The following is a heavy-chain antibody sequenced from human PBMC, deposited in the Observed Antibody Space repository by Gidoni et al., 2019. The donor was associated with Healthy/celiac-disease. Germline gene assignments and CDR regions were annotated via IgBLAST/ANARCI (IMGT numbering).Heavy chain of an antibody. CDR2: ISSSSSYI. D-gene: IGHD6-19*01. J-gene: IGHJ5*02. CDR3: ARDLLLAESSGWYENWFDP. V-gene: IGHV3-21*01. Sequence: EVQLVESGGGLVKPGGSLRLSCAASGFTFSSYSMNWVRQAPGKGLEWVSSISSSSSYIYYADSVKGRFTISRDNAKNSLYLQMNSLRAEDTAVYYCARDLLLAESSGWYENWFDPWGQGTLVTVSS. CDR1: GFTFSSYS.